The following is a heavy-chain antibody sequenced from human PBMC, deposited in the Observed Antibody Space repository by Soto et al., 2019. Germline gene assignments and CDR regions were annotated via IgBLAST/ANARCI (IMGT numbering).Heavy chain of an antibody. CDR2: ISYDGSNK. V-gene: IGHV3-30*18. D-gene: IGHD2-15*01. J-gene: IGHJ5*02. Sequence: QVQLVESGGGVVQPGRSLRLSCAASGFTFSSYGMHWVRQAPGKGLEWVAVISYDGSNKYYADSVKGRFTISRDNSKNTLYLQMNSLRAEDTAVYYCAKDTGYCSGGSCYSQWFDPWGQGTLVTVSS. CDR1: GFTFSSYG. CDR3: AKDTGYCSGGSCYSQWFDP.